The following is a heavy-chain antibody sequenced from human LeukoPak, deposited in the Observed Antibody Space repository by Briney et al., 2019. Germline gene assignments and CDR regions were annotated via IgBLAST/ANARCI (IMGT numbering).Heavy chain of an antibody. CDR2: VNHSGTT. CDR1: GGSFNDYY. D-gene: IGHD1-14*01. CDR3: ATRTY. Sequence: SETLSLTCAVYGGSFNDYYWSWIRQPPGKGLEWIAEVNHSGTTHYNPSLKSRVTISVDTSKNQFSLKLSSVTAVDTAVYYCATRTYWGQGTLVTVSS. V-gene: IGHV4-34*01. J-gene: IGHJ4*02.